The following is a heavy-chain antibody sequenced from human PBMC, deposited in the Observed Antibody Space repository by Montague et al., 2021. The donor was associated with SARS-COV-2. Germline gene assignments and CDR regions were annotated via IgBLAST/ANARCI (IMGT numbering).Heavy chain of an antibody. CDR3: ARLPYFYDSTHAFDI. V-gene: IGHV4-39*01. CDR1: GGSISSSSYY. J-gene: IGHJ3*02. D-gene: IGHD3-22*01. Sequence: SETLSLTCTVSGGSISSSSYYWGWIRQPPGKGLEWIGNIFYSGSTYCNTSLKSRVTISVDTSKNQFSLRLSSVTAADTAVYYCARLPYFYDSTHAFDIWGQGTMVTVSS. CDR2: IFYSGST.